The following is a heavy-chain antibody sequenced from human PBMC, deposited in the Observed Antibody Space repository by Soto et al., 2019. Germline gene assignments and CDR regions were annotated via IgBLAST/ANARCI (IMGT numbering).Heavy chain of an antibody. D-gene: IGHD2-2*01. V-gene: IGHV4-59*01. CDR2: ISNTGNT. CDR3: ARDSAVGSSKRGFEY. Sequence: VQLQESGPRLVRPSETLSLSCTVSGGSISGYYWNWIRQPPGRGLEWIGDISNTGNTNYNPSLRSRVSISVDTSKNQVSLNLRAVTAEDTALYYCARDSAVGSSKRGFEYWGQGTLVTVSS. CDR1: GGSISGYY. J-gene: IGHJ4*02.